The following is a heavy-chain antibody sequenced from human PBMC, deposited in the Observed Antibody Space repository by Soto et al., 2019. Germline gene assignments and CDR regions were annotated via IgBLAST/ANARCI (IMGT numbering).Heavy chain of an antibody. CDR1: GGSFSGDY. D-gene: IGHD4-17*01. CDR2: INHSGST. J-gene: IGHJ4*02. CDR3: ARVGGGPTVTALTSPHFDY. V-gene: IGHV4-34*01. Sequence: PSETPSLTCAVYGGSFSGDYWNWIRQPPGKGLEWIGEINHSGSTSYNPSLESRVTILIDTSKNQFSLKLSSVTAADTAVYYCARVGGGPTVTALTSPHFDYWGQGTLVTVSS.